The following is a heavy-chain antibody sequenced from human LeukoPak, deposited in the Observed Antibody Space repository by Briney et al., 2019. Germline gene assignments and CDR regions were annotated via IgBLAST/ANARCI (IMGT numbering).Heavy chain of an antibody. J-gene: IGHJ4*02. V-gene: IGHV1-3*01. CDR1: GYTFISYA. CDR2: INAGNSNT. D-gene: IGHD4-17*01. Sequence: ASVKVSCKASGYTFISYAMHWVRQAPGQRLEWMGWINAGNSNTKYSQKFQGRVTITRDTSASTAYMELSSLRSEDTAVYYCARESYGDRIFDYWGQGTLVTVSS. CDR3: ARESYGDRIFDY.